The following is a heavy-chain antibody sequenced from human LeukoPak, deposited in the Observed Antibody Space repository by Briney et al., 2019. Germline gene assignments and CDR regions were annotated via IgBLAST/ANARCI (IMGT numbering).Heavy chain of an antibody. D-gene: IGHD3-10*01. CDR1: GGTFSSYA. CDR2: IIPILGIA. CDR3: ASTVSYGSGSYYPYYFDY. J-gene: IGHJ4*02. Sequence: SVKVSCKASGGTFSSYAISWVRQAPGQGLEWMGRIIPILGIANYAQKFQGRVTITADKSTSTAYMELSSLRSEDTAVYYCASTVSYGSGSYYPYYFDYWGQGTLVTVPS. V-gene: IGHV1-69*04.